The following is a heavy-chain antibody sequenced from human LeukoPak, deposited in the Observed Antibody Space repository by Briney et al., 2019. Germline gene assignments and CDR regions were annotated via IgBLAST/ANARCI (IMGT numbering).Heavy chain of an antibody. CDR1: GFTFSSYA. CDR2: ISYDGSNK. Sequence: GSLRLSCAASGFTFSSYAMHWVRQAPGKGLEWVAVISYDGSNKYYADSVKGRFTISRDNSKNTLYLQMNSLRAEDTAVYYCARGYYYYGMDVWGQGITVTVSS. J-gene: IGHJ6*02. V-gene: IGHV3-30-3*01. CDR3: ARGYYYYGMDV.